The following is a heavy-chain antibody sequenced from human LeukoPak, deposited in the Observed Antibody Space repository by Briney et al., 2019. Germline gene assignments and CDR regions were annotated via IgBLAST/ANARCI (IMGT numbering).Heavy chain of an antibody. J-gene: IGHJ4*02. D-gene: IGHD1-26*01. V-gene: IGHV4-59*01. Sequence: SETLSLTCTVSGGSISSYYWSWIRQPPGKGLEWGGYIYYSGSTNYNPSLKSRVTISVDTSKNQFSLKLSSVTAADTAVYYCARASRSGSYYLPPNYLDYWGQGTLVTVSS. CDR1: GGSISSYY. CDR2: IYYSGST. CDR3: ARASRSGSYYLPPNYLDY.